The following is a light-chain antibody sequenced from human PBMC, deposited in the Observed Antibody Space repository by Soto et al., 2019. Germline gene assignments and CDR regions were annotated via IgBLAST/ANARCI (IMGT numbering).Light chain of an antibody. CDR1: SSDVGGYNY. Sequence: QSVLTQPASVSRSPGQSITISCTGTSSDVGGYNYVSWYQQHPGKAPKLMIYEVSNRPSGVSNRFSGSKSGNTASLTISGLQAEDVADYYCSSYTSSSTYVFATGTKVTVL. CDR2: EVS. V-gene: IGLV2-14*01. CDR3: SSYTSSSTYV. J-gene: IGLJ1*01.